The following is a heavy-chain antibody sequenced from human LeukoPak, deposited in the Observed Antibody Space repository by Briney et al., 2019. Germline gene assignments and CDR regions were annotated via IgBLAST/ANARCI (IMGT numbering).Heavy chain of an antibody. D-gene: IGHD3-3*01. Sequence: PGGSLRLSCAASGFTFSDSYMSWIRQVPGKGLEWVSSISSGSTYIYNADSVQGRFTISRDNAKNSLFLLVNSLRAGDTAVYYCARDKNGVFDIWGQGTMVTVSS. V-gene: IGHV3-11*04. CDR3: ARDKNGVFDI. CDR1: GFTFSDSY. J-gene: IGHJ3*02. CDR2: ISSGSTYI.